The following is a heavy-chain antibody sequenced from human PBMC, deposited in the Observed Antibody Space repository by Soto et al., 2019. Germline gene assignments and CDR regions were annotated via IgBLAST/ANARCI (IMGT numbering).Heavy chain of an antibody. CDR3: ARAKSGITIFGVVPDYYGMDV. V-gene: IGHV1-18*04. CDR1: GYTFTSYG. Sequence: ASVKVSCKASGYTFTSYGISWVRQAPGQGLEWMGWISAYNGNTNYAQKLQGRVTMATDTSTSTAYMELRSLRSDDTAVYYCARAKSGITIFGVVPDYYGMDVWGQGTTVTVSS. D-gene: IGHD3-3*01. J-gene: IGHJ6*02. CDR2: ISAYNGNT.